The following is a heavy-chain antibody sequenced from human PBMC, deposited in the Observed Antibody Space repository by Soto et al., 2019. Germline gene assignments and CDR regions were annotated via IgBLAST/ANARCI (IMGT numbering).Heavy chain of an antibody. D-gene: IGHD2-15*01. Sequence: GGSLRLSCAASGFTFSSYAMHWVRQAPGKGLEWVAVISYDGSNKYYADSVKGRFTISRDNSKNTLYLQMNSLRAEDTAVYYCARDRGGSCYSAGCGMDVWGQGTTVTVSS. CDR3: ARDRGGSCYSAGCGMDV. V-gene: IGHV3-30-3*01. CDR2: ISYDGSNK. CDR1: GFTFSSYA. J-gene: IGHJ6*02.